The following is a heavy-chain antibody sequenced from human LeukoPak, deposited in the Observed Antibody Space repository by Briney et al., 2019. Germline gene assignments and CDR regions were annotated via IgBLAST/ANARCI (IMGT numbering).Heavy chain of an antibody. D-gene: IGHD1-1*01. CDR3: ARGGAVLGTKYNWFDP. J-gene: IGHJ5*02. V-gene: IGHV1-2*06. Sequence: ASVKVSCKASGYTFTGYYIHWVRQAPGQGLEWMGRINPNSGGTNHARKFQGRVTMTRDTSISTGYMELSRLRSDDTAVYYCARGGAVLGTKYNWFDPWGQGTLVTVSS. CDR2: INPNSGGT. CDR1: GYTFTGYY.